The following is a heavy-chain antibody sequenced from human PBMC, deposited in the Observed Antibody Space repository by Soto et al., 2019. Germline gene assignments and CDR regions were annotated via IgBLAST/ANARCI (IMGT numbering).Heavy chain of an antibody. CDR1: GFSLTTSGVG. V-gene: IGHV2-5*02. CDR2: IYWDDDK. D-gene: IGHD3-3*01. J-gene: IGHJ4*02. CDR3: AHRVLRTVFGLVTTTAIYFDF. Sequence: QITLNESGPTQVKPRQTLTLTCTFSGFSLTTSGVGVGWICQSPGKAPEWLALIYWDDDKRYSPSLKSRLTITKDISKNQVVLTMADLDPADTATYYCAHRVLRTVFGLVTTTAIYFDFWGQGTPVAVSS.